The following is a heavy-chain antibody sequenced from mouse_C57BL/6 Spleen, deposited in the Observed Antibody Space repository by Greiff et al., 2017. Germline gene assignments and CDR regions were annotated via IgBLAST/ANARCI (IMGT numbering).Heavy chain of an antibody. J-gene: IGHJ4*01. CDR2: IHPNSGST. D-gene: IGHD1-1*01. CDR1: GYTFTSYW. Sequence: QVQLKQPGAELVKPGASVKLSCKASGYTFTSYWMHWVKQRPGQGLEWIGMIHPNSGSTNYNEKFNSKATLTVDKSSSTAYMQLSSLTSEDSAVYYCARDGSSYNYYAMDYWGQGTSVTVSS. V-gene: IGHV1-64*01. CDR3: ARDGSSYNYYAMDY.